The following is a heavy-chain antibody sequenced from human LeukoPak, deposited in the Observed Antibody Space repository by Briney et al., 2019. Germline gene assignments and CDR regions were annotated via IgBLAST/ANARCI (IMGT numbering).Heavy chain of an antibody. V-gene: IGHV3-23*01. CDR1: GFTFNSYA. CDR2: MSGSSAGGTT. Sequence: GGSLRLSCVASGFTFNSYAMSWVRQAPGKRLEWVSTMSGSSAGGTTYYADSVKGRFTISRDNSKNTLYLQMNSLRAEDTAVYYCARLTFEYSSASAFDIWGQGTMDTVSS. J-gene: IGHJ3*02. D-gene: IGHD6-6*01. CDR3: ARLTFEYSSASAFDI.